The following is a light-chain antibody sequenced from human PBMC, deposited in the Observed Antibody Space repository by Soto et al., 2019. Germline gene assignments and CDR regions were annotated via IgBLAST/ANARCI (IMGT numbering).Light chain of an antibody. CDR1: QGISSN. CDR3: QQFDNYPWT. J-gene: IGKJ1*01. V-gene: IGKV1-9*01. Sequence: IHLTQSPSSLSASVGDRVTITCRASQGISSNVAWYQHMPGKAPKLLIYAASTLQSGVPSRFSGSGSGTDFTLTIRSLQPEDFATYYCQQFDNYPWTFGQGTKVDIK. CDR2: AAS.